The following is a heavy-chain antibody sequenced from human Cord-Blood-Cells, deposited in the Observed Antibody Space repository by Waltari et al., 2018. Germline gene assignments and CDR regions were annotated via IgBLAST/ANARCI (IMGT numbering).Heavy chain of an antibody. J-gene: IGHJ4*02. D-gene: IGHD6-6*01. CDR1: GSTFSSYA. Sequence: QVQLVQSGAEVKKHRYSVTVSYKASGSTFSSYAISWVGQAPGPGLEWMRGLIPIFGTPNYAQKFQGRVTIAAGESTSTAYMELSSLRSEDTAVYYCASTGHSSSSTLFNWGQGTLVTVAS. CDR2: LIPIFGTP. V-gene: IGHV1-69*01. CDR3: ASTGHSSSSTLFN.